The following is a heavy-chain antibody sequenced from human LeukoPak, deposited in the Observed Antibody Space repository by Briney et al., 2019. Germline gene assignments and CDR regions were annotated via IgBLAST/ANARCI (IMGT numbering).Heavy chain of an antibody. Sequence: GASVKVSCKASGYTFGNYGISWVRQAPGQGLEWMGWVTSYNGDTNYAQKFHGRITMSADTSTRTAYMELRSLTLDDTAIYYCAKDWHILTGRNCFDPWGQGTLVTVSS. D-gene: IGHD3-9*01. J-gene: IGHJ5*01. CDR1: GYTFGNYG. CDR2: VTSYNGDT. V-gene: IGHV1-18*01. CDR3: AKDWHILTGRNCFDP.